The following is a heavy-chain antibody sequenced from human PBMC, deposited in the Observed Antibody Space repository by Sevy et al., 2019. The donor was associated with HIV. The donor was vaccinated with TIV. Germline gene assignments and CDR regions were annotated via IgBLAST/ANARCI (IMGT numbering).Heavy chain of an antibody. CDR3: ARSYRGVKAYYFDY. CDR1: GLRVTANY. CDR2: TYSGGAK. V-gene: IGHV3-53*01. D-gene: IGHD3-10*01. Sequence: GGSLRLSCAASGLRVTANYLSWVRQAPGKGLEWVSITYSGGAKDYSDSVKGRFTISRDNSKNTLNLQMTSLRAQDTAVYFCARSYRGVKAYYFDYWGQGALVTVSS. J-gene: IGHJ4*02.